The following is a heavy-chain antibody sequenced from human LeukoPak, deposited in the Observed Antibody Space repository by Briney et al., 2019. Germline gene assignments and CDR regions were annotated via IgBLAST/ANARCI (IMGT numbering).Heavy chain of an antibody. CDR1: GFTFSSYG. CDR3: AKAEGATLYYYGVDV. Sequence: GGSLRLSCAASGFTFSSYGMNWVRQAPGKGLEWVSTISSGGGDTYIADSVRGRFTISRDNSKYTLYLQMNRLRADDTAVYYCAKAEGATLYYYGVDVWGQGTTVTVSS. V-gene: IGHV3-23*01. J-gene: IGHJ6*02. CDR2: ISSGGGDT.